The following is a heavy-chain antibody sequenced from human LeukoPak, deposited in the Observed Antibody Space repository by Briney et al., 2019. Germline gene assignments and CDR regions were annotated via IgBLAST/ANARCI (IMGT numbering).Heavy chain of an antibody. CDR3: TTDTYSAYYYDSSGSPPPDY. Sequence: PGGSLRLSCAASGFTFSNAWMSWVRQAPGKGLEWVGRIKSKTDGGTTDYAAPVKGRFTIPRDDSKNTLYLQMNSLKTEDTAVYYCTTDTYSAYYYDSSGSPPPDYWGQGTLVTVSS. CDR1: GFTFSNAW. V-gene: IGHV3-15*01. D-gene: IGHD3-22*01. CDR2: IKSKTDGGTT. J-gene: IGHJ4*02.